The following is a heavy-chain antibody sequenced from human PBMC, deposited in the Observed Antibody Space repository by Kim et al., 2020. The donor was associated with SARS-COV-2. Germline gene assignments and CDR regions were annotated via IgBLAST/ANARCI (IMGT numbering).Heavy chain of an antibody. CDR3: ARTQQLVDY. J-gene: IGHJ4*02. CDR2: INHSGST. CDR1: GGSFSGYY. V-gene: IGHV4-34*01. Sequence: SETLSLTCAVYGGSFSGYYWSWIRQPPGKGLEWIGEINHSGSTNYNPSLKSRVTISVDTSKNQFSLKLSSVTAADTAVYYCARTQQLVDYWGQGTLVTV. D-gene: IGHD6-13*01.